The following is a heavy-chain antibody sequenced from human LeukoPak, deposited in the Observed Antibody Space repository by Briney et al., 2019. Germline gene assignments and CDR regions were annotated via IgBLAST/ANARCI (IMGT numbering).Heavy chain of an antibody. CDR3: ARFFGRWFDP. V-gene: IGHV4-4*02. Sequence: PSGTLSLTCTVSGGSISSSNWWSWVRQPPGKGLEWIGEIYHSGSTNYNPSLKSQVTISVDKSKNQFSLRLSSVTAADTAVYYCARFFGRWFDPWGQGTLVTVSS. CDR2: IYHSGST. CDR1: GGSISSSNW. J-gene: IGHJ5*02. D-gene: IGHD3-10*01.